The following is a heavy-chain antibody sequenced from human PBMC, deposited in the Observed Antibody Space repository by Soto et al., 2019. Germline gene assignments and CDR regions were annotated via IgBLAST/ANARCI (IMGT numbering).Heavy chain of an antibody. J-gene: IGHJ5*02. CDR2: INSDGSST. CDR3: YKRLNGYNYGS. CDR1: GFTFSSYW. D-gene: IGHD5-18*01. V-gene: IGHV3-74*01. Sequence: EVQLVESGGDLVLPGGSLRLSCAASGFTFSSYWMHWVRQTPGKGLVWVSRINSDGSSTNYADSVKGRFTISRDNAKNTLYLQMNSLRAEDTAVYYCYKRLNGYNYGSWGQGTLVTVS.